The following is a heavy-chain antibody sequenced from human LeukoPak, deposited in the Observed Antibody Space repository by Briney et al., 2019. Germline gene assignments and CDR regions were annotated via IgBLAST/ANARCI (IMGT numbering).Heavy chain of an antibody. CDR2: INHSGST. Sequence: SETLSLTCAVYGGSFSGYYWSWIRQPPGKGLEWIGEINHSGSTNYNPTLKSRVPISVDTSKNQFSLKLSSVTAADTAVYYCARGGGGVLLWFGEFGYWGQGTLVTVSS. CDR1: GGSFSGYY. CDR3: ARGGGGVLLWFGEFGY. D-gene: IGHD3-10*01. J-gene: IGHJ4*02. V-gene: IGHV4-34*01.